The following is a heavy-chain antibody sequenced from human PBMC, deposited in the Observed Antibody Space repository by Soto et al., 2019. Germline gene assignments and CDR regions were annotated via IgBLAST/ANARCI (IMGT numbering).Heavy chain of an antibody. CDR3: ARGFEEAVVVVAATLFSSNYYYYYMDV. V-gene: IGHV1-8*01. J-gene: IGHJ6*03. Sequence: ASVKVSCKASGYTFTSYDINWVRQATGQGLEWMGWMNPNSGNTGYAQKFQGRVTMTRNTSISTAYMELSSLRSEDTAVYYCARGFEEAVVVVAATLFSSNYYYYYMDVWGKGTTVTVSS. CDR1: GYTFTSYD. CDR2: MNPNSGNT. D-gene: IGHD2-15*01.